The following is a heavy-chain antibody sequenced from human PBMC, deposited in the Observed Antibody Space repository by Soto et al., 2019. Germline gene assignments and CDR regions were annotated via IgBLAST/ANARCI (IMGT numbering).Heavy chain of an antibody. D-gene: IGHD6-6*01. CDR3: AKAGRLCIAACHPYYCYYMDF. V-gene: IGHV3-30*18. CDR2: ISYDGSNK. J-gene: IGHJ6*03. Sequence: GGSLRLSCAASGFTFSSYGMHWVRQAPGKGLEWVAVISYDGSNKYYADSVKGRFTISRDNSKNTLYLQMNSLRAEDTAVYYCAKAGRLCIAACHPYYCYYMDFWGKGTTVTVSS. CDR1: GFTFSSYG.